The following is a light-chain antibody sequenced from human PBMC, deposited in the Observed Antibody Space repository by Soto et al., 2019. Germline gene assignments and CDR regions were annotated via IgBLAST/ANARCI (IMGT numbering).Light chain of an antibody. V-gene: IGLV1-40*01. CDR2: GDN. Sequence: QSALTQPPSVSGAPGQRVAISCTGSSSNIGAEYDVHWYQQLPGTAPKRLIYGDNNRPSGVPDRFSGSKSGTSASLAITGLQHEDEADYYCQSYDSSMTTFVLGTGTKVTVL. CDR3: QSYDSSMTTFV. CDR1: SSNIGAEYD. J-gene: IGLJ1*01.